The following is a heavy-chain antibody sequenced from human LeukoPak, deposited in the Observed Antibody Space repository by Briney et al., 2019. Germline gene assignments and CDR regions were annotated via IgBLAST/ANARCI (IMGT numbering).Heavy chain of an antibody. V-gene: IGHV4-61*08. CDR3: ARTQSQSGSYRYYFGY. Sequence: PSETLSLTCTVSGGSVGSAGYYWSWIRQPPGGGLEWIGYIYYIRNTNYDPSLKSRVTMSLDPSKNQFSLKLNSVTAADTAVYYCARTQSQSGSYRYYFGYWGQGTLVTVSS. CDR1: GGSVGSAGYY. CDR2: IYYIRNT. J-gene: IGHJ4*02. D-gene: IGHD1-26*01.